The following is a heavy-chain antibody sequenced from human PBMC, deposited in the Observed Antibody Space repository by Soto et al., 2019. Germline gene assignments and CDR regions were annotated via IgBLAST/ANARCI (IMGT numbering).Heavy chain of an antibody. CDR1: GGSFSGYY. Sequence: SETLSLTCAAYGGSFSGYYWSWIRQPPGKGLEWIGEINHSGSTNYNPSLKSRVTISVDTSKNQFSLKLSSVTAADTAVYYCARGHEDIVLMVYASLYGMDVWGQGTTVTVSS. J-gene: IGHJ6*02. CDR2: INHSGST. V-gene: IGHV4-34*01. CDR3: ARGHEDIVLMVYASLYGMDV. D-gene: IGHD2-8*01.